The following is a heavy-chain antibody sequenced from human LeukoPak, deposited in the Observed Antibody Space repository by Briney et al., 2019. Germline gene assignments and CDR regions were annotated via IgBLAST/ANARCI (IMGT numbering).Heavy chain of an antibody. J-gene: IGHJ4*02. CDR3: AKGDTTWELPHDY. CDR2: ISGSGGIT. V-gene: IGHV3-23*01. Sequence: GGSLRLSCATSGFTFSSYAMSWVRQAPGKGLEWVSAISGSGGITSYADSVKGRFTISRDNSKNTLYLQMNSLRAEDTAVYYCAKGDTTWELPHDYWGQGTLVTVSS. D-gene: IGHD1-26*01. CDR1: GFTFSSYA.